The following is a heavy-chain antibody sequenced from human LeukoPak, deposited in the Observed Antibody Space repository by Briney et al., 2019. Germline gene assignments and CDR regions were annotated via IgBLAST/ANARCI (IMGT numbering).Heavy chain of an antibody. CDR2: IIPIFGTA. CDR3: ARGQGYYYGSGSYYTPYYFDY. V-gene: IGHV1-69*13. D-gene: IGHD3-10*01. CDR1: GGTFSSYA. J-gene: IGHJ4*02. Sequence: SVKVSCKASGGTFSSYAISWVRQAPGQGLEWMGGIIPIFGTADYAQKFQGRVTITADESTSTAYMELSSLRSEDTAVYYCARGQGYYYGSGSYYTPYYFDYWGQGTLVTVSS.